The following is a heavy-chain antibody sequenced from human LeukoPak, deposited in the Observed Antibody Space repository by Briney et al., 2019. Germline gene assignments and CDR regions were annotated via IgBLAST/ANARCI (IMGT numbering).Heavy chain of an antibody. D-gene: IGHD1-14*01. V-gene: IGHV3-48*03. CDR1: GFTFSSYE. J-gene: IGHJ4*02. Sequence: GGSLRLSCAASGFTFSSYEMNWVRQAPGKGLGWGSYISSSGSTIYYADSVKGRFTISRDNAKNSVFLQMSSLRAEDTAVYYCARGRLTDNGVFDYWGRATHLIVSS. CDR3: ARGRLTDNGVFDY. CDR2: ISSSGSTI.